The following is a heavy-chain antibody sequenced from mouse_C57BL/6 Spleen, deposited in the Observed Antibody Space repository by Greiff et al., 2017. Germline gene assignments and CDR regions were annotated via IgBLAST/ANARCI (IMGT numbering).Heavy chain of an antibody. CDR3: ARSYDYDDYTMDY. D-gene: IGHD2-4*01. CDR1: GYTFTNYW. J-gene: IGHJ4*01. CDR2: MHPNGGSP. V-gene: IGHV1-64*01. Sequence: QVQLQQPGAELVKPGASVKLSCKASGYTFTNYWMHWVKQRPGQGLEWIGMMHPNGGSPDYNEKFKSEATLSVDKSSRTAYMEISSLTSEDSAVYYCARSYDYDDYTMDYWGRGTAVTVSS.